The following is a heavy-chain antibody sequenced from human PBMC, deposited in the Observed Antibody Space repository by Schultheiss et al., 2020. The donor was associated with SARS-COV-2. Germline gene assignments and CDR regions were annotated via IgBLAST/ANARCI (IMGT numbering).Heavy chain of an antibody. V-gene: IGHV4-59*01. Sequence: SQTLSLTCAVSGDFFSTYYWSWVRQPPGKGLEWIGYFRLSGSTDYNPSLRSRVTISVDTSKNQFSLRLASVTAADTAVYYCARHRRTAMVTVDYWGQGTLVTVSS. D-gene: IGHD5-18*01. CDR2: FRLSGST. J-gene: IGHJ4*02. CDR3: ARHRRTAMVTVDY. CDR1: GDFFSTYY.